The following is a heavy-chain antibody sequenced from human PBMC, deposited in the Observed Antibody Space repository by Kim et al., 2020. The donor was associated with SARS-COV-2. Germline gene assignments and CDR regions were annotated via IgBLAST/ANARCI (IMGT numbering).Heavy chain of an antibody. CDR3: ANSLQY. CDR1: GFTFSGSN. CDR2: IRSKGNSYVT. J-gene: IGHJ4*02. V-gene: IGHV3-73*01. Sequence: GGSLRLSCAASGFTFSGSNMHWVRKASGKGLEWVGRIRSKGNSYVTAYGASMKGRFTISRNDSENTAYLQMNSLKTEDTAVYYCANSLQYWGQGTLVTVSS.